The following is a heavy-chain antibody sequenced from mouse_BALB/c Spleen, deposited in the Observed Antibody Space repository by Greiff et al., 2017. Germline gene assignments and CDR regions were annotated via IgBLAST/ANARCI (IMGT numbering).Heavy chain of an antibody. D-gene: IGHD2-4*01. Sequence: DVKLVESGGGLVQPGGSLKLSCAASGFTFSSYGMSWVRQTPDKRLELVATINSNGGSTYYPDSVKGRFTISRDNAKNTLYLQMSSLKSEDTAMYYCARDDYDRFAYWGQGTTLTVSS. CDR2: INSNGGST. CDR1: GFTFSSYG. CDR3: ARDDYDRFAY. J-gene: IGHJ2*01. V-gene: IGHV5-6-3*01.